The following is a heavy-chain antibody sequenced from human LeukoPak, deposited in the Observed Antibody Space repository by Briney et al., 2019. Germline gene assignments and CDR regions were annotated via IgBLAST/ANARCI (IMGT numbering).Heavy chain of an antibody. CDR1: GGSISSGGYS. D-gene: IGHD3-10*01. V-gene: IGHV4-30-2*01. J-gene: IGHJ4*02. CDR3: ASSPYGSGSYDY. CDR2: IYHSGST. Sequence: PSETLSLTCAVSGGSISSGGYSWSWIRQPPGKGLEWIGYIYHSGSTYYNPSLKSRVTISVDRSKNQFSLKLSSVTAADTAVYYCASSPYGSGSYDYWGQGTLVTVSS.